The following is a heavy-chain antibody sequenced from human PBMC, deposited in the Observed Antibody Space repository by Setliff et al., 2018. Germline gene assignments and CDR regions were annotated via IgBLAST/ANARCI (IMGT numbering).Heavy chain of an antibody. CDR2: ISGSGGST. Sequence: GGSLRLSCAASGFTFSSYWMNWVRQAPGKGLEWVSSISGSGGSTYYADSVKGRFTISRDNSNNALYLQMNSLRAEDTAIYYCAKGGYSGSHYFDYWGQGTLVTVSS. D-gene: IGHD1-26*01. J-gene: IGHJ4*02. CDR1: GFTFSSYW. CDR3: AKGGYSGSHYFDY. V-gene: IGHV3-23*01.